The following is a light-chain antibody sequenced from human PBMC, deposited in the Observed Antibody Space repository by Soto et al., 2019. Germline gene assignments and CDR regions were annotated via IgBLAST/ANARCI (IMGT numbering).Light chain of an antibody. CDR3: QQYHNWPPIT. Sequence: TLSCRASQSVSSSLAWYQQKPGQAPRLLIYGASTRATGIPARFSGSGSGTEFTLTISSLQSEDFAVYYCQQYHNWPPITFGQGTRLENK. V-gene: IGKV3-15*01. CDR1: QSVSSS. CDR2: GAS. J-gene: IGKJ5*01.